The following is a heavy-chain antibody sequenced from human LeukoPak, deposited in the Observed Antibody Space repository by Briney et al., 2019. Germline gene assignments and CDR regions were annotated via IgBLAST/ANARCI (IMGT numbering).Heavy chain of an antibody. Sequence: GESLKISCKGSGYSFTSYWIGWVRQMPGKGLEWMGIIYPGDSDTRYSLSFQGQVTISADKSISTAYLQWSSLKASDTAMYYCARALGYCGGDCYHDYWGQGTLVTVSS. CDR3: ARALGYCGGDCYHDY. V-gene: IGHV5-51*01. CDR2: IYPGDSDT. CDR1: GYSFTSYW. D-gene: IGHD2-21*02. J-gene: IGHJ4*02.